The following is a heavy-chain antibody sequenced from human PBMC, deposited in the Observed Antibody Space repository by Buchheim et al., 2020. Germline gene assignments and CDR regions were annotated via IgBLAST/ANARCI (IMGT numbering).Heavy chain of an antibody. J-gene: IGHJ6*02. CDR3: AKVLGSYGDYVGNYGMDV. V-gene: IGHV3-30*18. CDR1: GFTFSSYG. Sequence: QVQLVESGGGVVQPGRSLRLSCAASGFTFSSYGMHWVRQAPGKGLEWVAVISYDGSNKYYADSVKGRFTISRDNSKNTLYLQMNSLRAEDTAVYYCAKVLGSYGDYVGNYGMDVWGQGTT. D-gene: IGHD4-17*01. CDR2: ISYDGSNK.